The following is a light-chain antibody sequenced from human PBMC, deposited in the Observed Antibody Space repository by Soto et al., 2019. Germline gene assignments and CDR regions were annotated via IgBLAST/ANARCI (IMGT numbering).Light chain of an antibody. J-gene: IGKJ5*01. CDR2: AAS. V-gene: IGKV1-27*01. CDR3: EKDSSGIT. Sequence: DIQMTQSPSSLSASVGDRVTITCRASQGISNFLAWYQQKPGKVSKLLISAASTLESVVPSRFSGSGSGADFTHAITSLQPEDVATYYCEKDSSGITFGQETRLEIK. CDR1: QGISNF.